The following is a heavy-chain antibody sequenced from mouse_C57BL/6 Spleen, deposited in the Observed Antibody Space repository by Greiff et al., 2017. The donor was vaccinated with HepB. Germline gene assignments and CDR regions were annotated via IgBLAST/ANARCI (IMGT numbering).Heavy chain of an antibody. CDR1: GYTFTSYW. CDR3: ARGPYYAMDY. CDR2: IDPSDSYT. Sequence: VQLQQPGAELVMPGASVKLSCKASGYTFTSYWMHWVKQRPGQGLEWIGEIDPSDSYTNYNQKFKGKSTLTVDKSSSTAYMQLSSLTSEDSAVYYCARGPYYAMDYWGQGTSVTVSS. J-gene: IGHJ4*01. V-gene: IGHV1-69*01.